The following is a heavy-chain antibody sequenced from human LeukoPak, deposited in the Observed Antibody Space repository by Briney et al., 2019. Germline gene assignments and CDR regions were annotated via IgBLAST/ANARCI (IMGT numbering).Heavy chain of an antibody. D-gene: IGHD2-2*01. CDR1: GGTFSSYA. J-gene: IGHJ5*02. CDR3: ARGLRTLKPSIVVVPAAKGAWFDP. CDR2: IIPIFGTA. Sequence: GASVKVSCKASGGTFSSYAISWVRQAPGQGLEWMGGIIPIFGTANYAQKFQGRVTITADESTSTAYMELSSLRSEDTAVYYCARGLRTLKPSIVVVPAAKGAWFDPWGQGTLVTVSS. V-gene: IGHV1-69*13.